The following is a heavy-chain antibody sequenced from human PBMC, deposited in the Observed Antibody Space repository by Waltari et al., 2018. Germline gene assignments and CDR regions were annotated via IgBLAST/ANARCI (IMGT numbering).Heavy chain of an antibody. CDR3: VRSLYINYGSPGFEE. CDR1: GFTFGGHN. Sequence: GGHLVPPGGSLRLSCGGPGFTFGGHNINWVRQTPEKVLEWISHIRPTCYDKLYAASVRGRFTISRDSAKSVFLEMSRLRAEDTGVYYCVRSLYINYGSPGFEEWGPGTMVTVS. D-gene: IGHD3-16*01. CDR2: IRPTCYDK. J-gene: IGHJ3*01. V-gene: IGHV3-48*03.